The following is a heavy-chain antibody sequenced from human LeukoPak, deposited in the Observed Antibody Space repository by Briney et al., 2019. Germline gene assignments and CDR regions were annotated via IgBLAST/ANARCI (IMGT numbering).Heavy chain of an antibody. V-gene: IGHV4-61*08. J-gene: IGHJ4*02. Sequence: SETLSLTCTCSGGSVRSDVFHWNWIRQPPGKGLEWIVYIYSTGSTEYNPSLKSRVTISVDASKNQFSLRLTSVTAADSGVYYCATGPASHKVGYWGRGTLVTVSS. D-gene: IGHD6-25*01. CDR1: GGSVRSDVFH. CDR3: ATGPASHKVGY. CDR2: IYSTGST.